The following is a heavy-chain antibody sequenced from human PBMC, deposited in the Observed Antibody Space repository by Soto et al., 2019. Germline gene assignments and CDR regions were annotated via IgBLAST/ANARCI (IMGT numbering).Heavy chain of an antibody. CDR3: ASQALDTAIFDY. CDR1: GGSFSGYY. V-gene: IGHV4-34*01. Sequence: NPSETLSLTCAVYGGSFSGYYWSWIRQPPGKELEWIGEINHSGSTNYNPSLKSRVTISVDTSKNQFSLKLNSVTAAVTAVYYCASQALDTAIFDYWGQGTQVTVSS. J-gene: IGHJ4*02. CDR2: INHSGST. D-gene: IGHD5-18*01.